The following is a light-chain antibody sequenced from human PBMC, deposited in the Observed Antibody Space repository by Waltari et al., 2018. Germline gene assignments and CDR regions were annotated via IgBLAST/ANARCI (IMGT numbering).Light chain of an antibody. V-gene: IGKV1-39*01. J-gene: IGKJ2*03. CDR2: ATS. CDR1: QIISNY. CDR3: QQSSTVPNS. Sequence: SASVGDRVNITCRASQIISNYLNWYQHKSGHAPRLLIYATSTLESGVPPRFTGSRSGREYTLTISGLQPEDFATYFCQQSSTVPNSFGPGTKVEV.